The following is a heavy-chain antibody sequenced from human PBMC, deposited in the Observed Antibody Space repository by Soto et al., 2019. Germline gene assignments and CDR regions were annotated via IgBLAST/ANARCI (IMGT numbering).Heavy chain of an antibody. V-gene: IGHV4-30-4*01. CDR2: IYYSGST. CDR3: AIINYYDTSGWFDP. J-gene: IGHJ5*02. D-gene: IGHD3-22*01. CDR1: GGSISSGDYY. Sequence: SETLSLTCTVSGGSISSGDYYWSWIRQPPGKGLEWIGYIYYSGSTYYNPSLKSRVTISVDTSKNQFSLKLSSVTAADTAVYYCAIINYYDTSGWFDPWGQGTLVTVSS.